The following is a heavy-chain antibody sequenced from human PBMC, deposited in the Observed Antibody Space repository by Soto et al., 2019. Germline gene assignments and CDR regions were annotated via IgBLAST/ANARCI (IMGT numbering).Heavy chain of an antibody. CDR2: IYYSGST. Sequence: PSETLSLTCTVSGGSISSYYWSWIRQPPGKGLECIGYIYYSGSTNYNPSLKSRVTISVDTSKNQFSLNLMFVTAADTAVYYCLSARFDCWGQGTLVTVSS. D-gene: IGHD6-19*01. CDR3: LSARFDC. CDR1: GGSISSYY. J-gene: IGHJ4*02. V-gene: IGHV4-59*12.